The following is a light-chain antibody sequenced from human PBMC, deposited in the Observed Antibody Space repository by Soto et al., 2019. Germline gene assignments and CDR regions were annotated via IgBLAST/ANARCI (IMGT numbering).Light chain of an antibody. CDR3: HQYNGSSTWT. CDR2: DAS. CDR1: QSSSCW. J-gene: IGKJ1*01. Sequence: IQVTKSLFTVSASVGDRVTIAFRASQSSSCWLAWYQQKPGKAPNLLIFDASSMESGTPARFSGRRSGTQLTLTLSSLEPDDFATYYCHQYNGSSTWTFGQGTKVDIK. V-gene: IGKV1-5*01.